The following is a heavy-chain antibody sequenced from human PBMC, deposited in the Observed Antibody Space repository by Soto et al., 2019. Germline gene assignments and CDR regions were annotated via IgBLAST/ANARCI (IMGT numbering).Heavy chain of an antibody. V-gene: IGHV4-30-4*01. CDR2: IYYSGST. J-gene: IGHJ5*02. CDR3: AVVPAAIGYFRFFDP. CDR1: GGSISSGDYY. D-gene: IGHD2-2*02. Sequence: SETLSLTCTVSGGSISSGDYYWSWIRQPPGKGLEWIGYIYYSGSTYYNPSLKSRVTISVDTSKNQFSLKLSSVTATDTAVYYCAVVPAAIGYFRFFDPWGQGTLVTVSS.